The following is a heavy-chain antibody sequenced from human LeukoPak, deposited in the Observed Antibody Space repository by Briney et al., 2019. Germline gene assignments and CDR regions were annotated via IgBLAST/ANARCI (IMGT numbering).Heavy chain of an antibody. V-gene: IGHV4-34*01. CDR2: INHSGST. CDR3: ARDSGTTGEVKFDP. J-gene: IGHJ5*02. D-gene: IGHD3-10*01. Sequence: SETLSLTCAVYGGSFSGYYWSWIRQPPGKGLEWIGEINHSGSTNYNPSLKSRVTISVDTSKNQFSLKLSSVTAADTAIYYCARDSGTTGEVKFDPWGQGTLVTVSS. CDR1: GGSFSGYY.